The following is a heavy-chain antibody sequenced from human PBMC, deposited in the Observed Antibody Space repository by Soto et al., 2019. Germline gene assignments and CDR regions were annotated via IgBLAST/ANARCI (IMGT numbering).Heavy chain of an antibody. D-gene: IGHD1-26*01. CDR3: SGEVGDAL. J-gene: IGHJ4*02. CDR1: ESTASRVW. CDR2: INQDGSEK. V-gene: IGHV3-7*01. Sequence: EVHLVESGGGLVQTGGSLRLSCAIFESTASRVWRNWVRQAPGKGLEWVAHINQDGSEKYYVDSVKGRFTISRDNARKSLYLQMNTLRPSDTAMYHRSGEVGDALWGQGTLVTVAS.